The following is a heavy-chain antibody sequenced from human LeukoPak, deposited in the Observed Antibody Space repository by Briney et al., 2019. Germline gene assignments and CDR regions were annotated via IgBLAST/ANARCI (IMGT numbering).Heavy chain of an antibody. CDR1: GGSISYFY. J-gene: IGHJ3*02. Sequence: SETLSLTCTVSGGSISYFYWSWIRQPAGKGLEWIGRIYTSGSTNYNPSLKSRVTISVDTSKNQFSLKLSSVTAADTALYFCARQTYSHDAFDIWGQGTMVTVSS. V-gene: IGHV4-4*07. D-gene: IGHD2-15*01. CDR2: IYTSGST. CDR3: ARQTYSHDAFDI.